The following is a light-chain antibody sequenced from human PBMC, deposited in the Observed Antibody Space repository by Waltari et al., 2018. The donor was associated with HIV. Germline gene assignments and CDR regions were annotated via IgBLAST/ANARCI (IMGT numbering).Light chain of an antibody. Sequence: GDRVTITCRASQGISNYLAWYQQRPGKVPKLLIYAASTLQSGVPSRFSGSGSGTEFTLSISSLQPEDVATYYCQKYNSDVPTFGGGTKVEIK. J-gene: IGKJ4*01. CDR3: QKYNSDVPT. V-gene: IGKV1-27*01. CDR2: AAS. CDR1: QGISNY.